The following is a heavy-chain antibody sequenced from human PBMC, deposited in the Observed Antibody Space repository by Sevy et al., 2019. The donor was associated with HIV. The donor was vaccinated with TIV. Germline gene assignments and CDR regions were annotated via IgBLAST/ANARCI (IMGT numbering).Heavy chain of an antibody. CDR3: VRDANYDSESSGYPFDD. J-gene: IGHJ4*02. V-gene: IGHV1-18*01. Sequence: ASVKVSCKTSGYTLVPYGISWVRQVPGQGPQWMGWISGNDGSTREAQTFQDRVTMTTDRTTSTAYMEVRRLRSDDTAVYYCVRDANYDSESSGYPFDDWGQGSLVTVSS. CDR2: ISGNDGST. CDR1: GYTLVPYG. D-gene: IGHD3-22*01.